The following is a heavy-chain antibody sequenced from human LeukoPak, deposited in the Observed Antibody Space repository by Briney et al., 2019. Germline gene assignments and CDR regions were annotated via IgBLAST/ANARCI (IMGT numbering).Heavy chain of an antibody. CDR1: GFTFETYW. V-gene: IGHV3-74*01. D-gene: IGHD4-17*01. CDR3: ARDEPTVTTGPPVGS. J-gene: IGHJ5*02. Sequence: GGSLRLSCAASGFTFETYWMHWVRQAPGKGLVWVSCISGDGRTTNYADSVKGRFTISRDNAKNTLYLQMNSLSAEDTAVYYCARDEPTVTTGPPVGSWGQGTLVTVFS. CDR2: ISGDGRTT.